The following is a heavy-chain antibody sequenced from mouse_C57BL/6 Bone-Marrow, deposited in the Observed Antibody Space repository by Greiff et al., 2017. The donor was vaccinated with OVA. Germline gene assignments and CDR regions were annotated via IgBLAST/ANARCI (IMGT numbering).Heavy chain of an antibody. V-gene: IGHV5-16*01. D-gene: IGHD3-3*01. J-gene: IGHJ3*01. CDR1: GFTFSDYY. CDR2: INYDGSST. Sequence: EVQRVESEGGLVQPGRSMKLSCTASGFTFSDYYMAWVRQVPEKGLEWVANINYDGSSTYYLDSLKSRFIISRDNAKNILYLQMSSLKSEDTATYYCAREGGTGAWFAYWGQGTLVTVSA. CDR3: AREGGTGAWFAY.